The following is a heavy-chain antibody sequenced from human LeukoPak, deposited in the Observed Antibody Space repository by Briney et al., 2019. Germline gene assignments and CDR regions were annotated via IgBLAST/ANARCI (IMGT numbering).Heavy chain of an antibody. CDR2: ISSSSTYI. CDR3: ARDGNNIATAAGVYYYGMDV. D-gene: IGHD6-13*01. Sequence: PGGSLRLSCAASGLTFSGQWMNWVRQAPGKGLEWVSSISSSSTYIYYADSVKGRFTISRDNAKNSLYLQMNSLRAEDTAVYYCARDGNNIATAAGVYYYGMDVWGQGTTVTVSS. J-gene: IGHJ6*02. V-gene: IGHV3-21*01. CDR1: GLTFSGQW.